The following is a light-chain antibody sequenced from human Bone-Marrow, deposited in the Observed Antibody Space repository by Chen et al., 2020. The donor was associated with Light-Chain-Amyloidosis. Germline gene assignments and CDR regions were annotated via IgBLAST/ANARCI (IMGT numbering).Light chain of an antibody. V-gene: IGLV3-21*02. CDR1: NIGSKS. CDR2: DDS. J-gene: IGLJ2*01. Sequence: SYVLTQPPSVSVAPGQTARITCGGNNIGSKSGHWYQQKPGQAPVLVVYDDSDRPSGIPERFSGSNSGNTATLTISRVEVGDEADYYCQVWETSSDHVIFGGGTKLTVL. CDR3: QVWETSSDHVI.